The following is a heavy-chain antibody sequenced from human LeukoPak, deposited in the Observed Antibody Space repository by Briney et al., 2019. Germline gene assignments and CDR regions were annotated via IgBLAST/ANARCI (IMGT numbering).Heavy chain of an antibody. J-gene: IGHJ6*03. D-gene: IGHD2-15*01. CDR3: AREVGDYMDV. V-gene: IGHV4-61*02. CDR1: APSISSGSYY. CDR2: IYTSGST. Sequence: SQTLSLTCPVSAPSISSGSYYWSWIRQPAGKGREWIGRIYTSGSTNYNPSLKSRVTISVDTAKTQFSLKRSAVTAANTAVYYCAREVGDYMDVWGKGTTVTVSS.